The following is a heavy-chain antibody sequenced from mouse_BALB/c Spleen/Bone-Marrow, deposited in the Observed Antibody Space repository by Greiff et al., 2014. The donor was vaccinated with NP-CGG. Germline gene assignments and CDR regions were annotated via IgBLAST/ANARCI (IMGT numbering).Heavy chain of an antibody. D-gene: IGHD2-10*02. CDR1: GFNIKDYY. J-gene: IGHJ2*01. CDR3: ARSSMVTTYYFDY. CDR2: IDPENGDT. V-gene: IGHV14-4*02. Sequence: EVKLMESGAELVRSGASVKLSCTASGFNIKDYYMHWVKQRPEQGLEWIGWIDPENGDTEYAPKFQGKATMTADTSSSTAYMQLSSLTSDDSAVYFCARSSMVTTYYFDYWGQGTTLTVSS.